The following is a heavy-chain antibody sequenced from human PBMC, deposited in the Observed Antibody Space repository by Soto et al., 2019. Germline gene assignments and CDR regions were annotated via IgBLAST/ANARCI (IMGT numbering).Heavy chain of an antibody. Sequence: GASVKVSCKASGYTLTSYGISWVRQAPGQGLEWMGIISAYNGSTNYAQKFQGRVTMTTDTSTSTAYMELSSLRSEDTAVYYCARSYGVVTSFRGAFDIWGQGTMVTVSS. D-gene: IGHD2-2*01. V-gene: IGHV1-18*01. CDR1: GYTLTSYG. CDR2: ISAYNGST. CDR3: ARSYGVVTSFRGAFDI. J-gene: IGHJ3*02.